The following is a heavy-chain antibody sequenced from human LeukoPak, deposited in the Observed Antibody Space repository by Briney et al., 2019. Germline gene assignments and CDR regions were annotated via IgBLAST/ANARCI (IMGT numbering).Heavy chain of an antibody. CDR3: ARASRYCSGGSCYSPYYYYGMDV. Sequence: PGGSLRLSCAASGFTFSSYWMSWVRQAPGKGLEWVANIKQDGSEKYYVDSVKGRFTISRDNAKNSLYLQMNSLRAEDTAVYYCARASRYCSGGSCYSPYYYYGMDVWGQGTTVTVS. CDR1: GFTFSSYW. V-gene: IGHV3-7*02. J-gene: IGHJ6*02. CDR2: IKQDGSEK. D-gene: IGHD2-15*01.